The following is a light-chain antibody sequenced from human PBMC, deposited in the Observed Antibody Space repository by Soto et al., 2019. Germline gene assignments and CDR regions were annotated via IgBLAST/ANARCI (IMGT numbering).Light chain of an antibody. Sequence: QCVLNQPPSASGAAGQSVTISCTGTSSDVGGYNYVSWYQQHPGKAPKLMIYEVSKRPSGVPDRFSGSKSGNTASLTVSGLQAEDEADYYCSSYAGSNIRYVFGTGTKVTVL. CDR1: SSDVGGYNY. CDR3: SSYAGSNIRYV. CDR2: EVS. J-gene: IGLJ1*01. V-gene: IGLV2-8*01.